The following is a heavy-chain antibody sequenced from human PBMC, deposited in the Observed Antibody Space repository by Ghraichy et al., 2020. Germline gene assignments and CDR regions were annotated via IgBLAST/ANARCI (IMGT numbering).Heavy chain of an antibody. CDR2: ITSSSRFT. V-gene: IGHV3-48*02. D-gene: IGHD4-23*01. CDR1: GFSFSAYS. Sequence: GESLNISCVGSGFSFSAYSMNWVRQSPGKRLEWVAYITSSSRFTSYADSVKGRFTISRDNAQNSLSLQMNSLTDEDTAVYYCARGSTVVRFYYYDGMDVWGQGTTVTVSS. CDR3: ARGSTVVRFYYYDGMDV. J-gene: IGHJ6*02.